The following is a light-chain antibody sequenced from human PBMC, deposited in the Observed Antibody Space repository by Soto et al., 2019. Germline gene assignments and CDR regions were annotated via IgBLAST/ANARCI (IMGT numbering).Light chain of an antibody. J-gene: IGLJ2*01. CDR3: TSYTSSSTVV. Sequence: QPVLTQPASVSGSPGQSITISCTGTSSDVGAYNYVSWYQQHPGKAPKLIIYAVSNRPSGVSNRFSGSKSGNTASLTISGLQAEDEADYYCTSYTSSSTVVFGGGTKLTVL. V-gene: IGLV2-14*01. CDR1: SSDVGAYNY. CDR2: AVS.